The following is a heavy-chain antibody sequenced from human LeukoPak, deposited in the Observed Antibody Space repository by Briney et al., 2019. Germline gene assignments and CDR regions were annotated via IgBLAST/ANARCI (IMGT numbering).Heavy chain of an antibody. D-gene: IGHD3-22*01. Sequence: SETLSLTCAVSGGSISSSNWWSWVRQPPGKGLEWIGEIYHSGSTNYNPSLRSRVTISVDTSKNQFSLKLSSVTAADTAVYYCARSSGYSYYFDYWGQGTLVTVSS. CDR2: IYHSGST. J-gene: IGHJ4*02. V-gene: IGHV4-4*02. CDR1: GGSISSSNW. CDR3: ARSSGYSYYFDY.